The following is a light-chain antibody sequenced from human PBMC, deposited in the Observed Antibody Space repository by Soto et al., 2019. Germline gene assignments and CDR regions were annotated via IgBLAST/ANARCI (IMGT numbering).Light chain of an antibody. CDR2: GAS. J-gene: IGKJ5*01. V-gene: IGKV3-20*01. Sequence: EIVLTQSPGTLSLSPGEIDTLSCRASQSVSSSYLAWYQQKPGQATRLLIYGASSSATGIPDRLSGSGAGTAFTLTISRLEPEDFAVYYCQQYGSSPLITFGQGTRLQI. CDR1: QSVSSSY. CDR3: QQYGSSPLIT.